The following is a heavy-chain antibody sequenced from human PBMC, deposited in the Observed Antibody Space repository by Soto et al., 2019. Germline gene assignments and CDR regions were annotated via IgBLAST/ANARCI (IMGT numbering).Heavy chain of an antibody. CDR1: GGSISSYY. CDR3: AKDPGEPRDPPLYNWFDP. V-gene: IGHV4-59*01. Sequence: SETLSLTCTVSGGSISSYYWSWIRQPPGKGFEWIGYIYYSGSTNYNPSLKSRVTISRDNSKNTVSLQMNNLRPDDAALYYCAKDPGEPRDPPLYNWFDPWGLGTLVTVSS. J-gene: IGHJ5*02. CDR2: IYYSGST. D-gene: IGHD3-16*01.